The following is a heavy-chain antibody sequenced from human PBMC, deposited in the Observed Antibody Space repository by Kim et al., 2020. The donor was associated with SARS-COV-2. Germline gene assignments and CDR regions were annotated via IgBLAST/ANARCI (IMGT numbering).Heavy chain of an antibody. D-gene: IGHD3-10*01. CDR1: GYTFTGYY. CDR3: ARVEGALVRGVLGY. J-gene: IGHJ4*02. Sequence: ASVKVSCKASGYTFTGYYMHWVRQAPGQGLEWMGRINSNGGGTDYAQKFRGRVIMTRDTSISTAYMELSRLTSDDTAVYYCARVEGALVRGVLGYWGQGTLVTVSS. CDR2: INSNGGGT. V-gene: IGHV1-2*06.